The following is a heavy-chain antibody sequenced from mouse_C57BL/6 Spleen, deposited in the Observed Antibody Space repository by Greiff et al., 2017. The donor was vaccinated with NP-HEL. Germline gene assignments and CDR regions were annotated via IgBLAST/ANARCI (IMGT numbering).Heavy chain of an antibody. CDR3: AKNFGGSSGYFDV. V-gene: IGHV2-5*01. J-gene: IGHJ1*03. Sequence: VQLQQSGPGLVQPSQSLSITCTVSGFSLTSYGVHWVRQSPGKGLEWLGVIWRGGSTDYNAAFMSRLSITKDNSKSQVFFKMNSLQADDTAIYYCAKNFGGSSGYFDVWGTGTTVTVSS. CDR2: IWRGGST. D-gene: IGHD1-1*01. CDR1: GFSLTSYG.